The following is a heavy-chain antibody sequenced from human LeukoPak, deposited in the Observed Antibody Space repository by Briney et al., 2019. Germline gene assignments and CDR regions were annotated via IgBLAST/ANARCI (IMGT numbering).Heavy chain of an antibody. D-gene: IGHD3-16*01. V-gene: IGHV3-15*01. Sequence: GGSLRLSCAASGITFTNAWLNWVRQAPGKGLEWVGRIKKMTDGGTTEYAAPVKGRFTISRDDSENTLCLQMNSLKTEDTAVYFCTTDPRIGRFFDDWGQGTLVTVSS. CDR1: GITFTNAW. CDR2: IKKMTDGGTT. CDR3: TTDPRIGRFFDD. J-gene: IGHJ4*02.